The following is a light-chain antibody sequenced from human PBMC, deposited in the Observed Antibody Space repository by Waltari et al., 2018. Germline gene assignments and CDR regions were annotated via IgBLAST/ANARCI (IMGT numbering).Light chain of an antibody. V-gene: IGLV2-23*02. CDR2: EVN. Sequence: QSALSQPASVSGCHGQTINISCRGTSRDVGRDNKVSWYQQHPGKAPNLIIYEVNMCPPGVSNRVSASKYGHTASLPISGLPAEDEADYYCCSYAGSSTVLFGAGTKLTVL. CDR1: SRDVGRDNK. CDR3: CSYAGSSTVL. J-gene: IGLJ3*02.